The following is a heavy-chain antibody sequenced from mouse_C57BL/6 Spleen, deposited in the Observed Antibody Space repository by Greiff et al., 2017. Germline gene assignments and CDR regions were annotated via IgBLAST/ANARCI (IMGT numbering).Heavy chain of an antibody. CDR3: ARSLITTVVEEGFAY. V-gene: IGHV1-7*01. Sequence: VQLQESGAELAKPGASVKLSCKASGYTFTSYWMHWVKQRPGQGLEWIGYINPSRGYTKYNQKFKDKATLTADKSSSTAYMQLSSLTYEDSAVYYCARSLITTVVEEGFAYWGQGTLVTVSA. CDR1: GYTFTSYW. CDR2: INPSRGYT. D-gene: IGHD1-1*01. J-gene: IGHJ3*01.